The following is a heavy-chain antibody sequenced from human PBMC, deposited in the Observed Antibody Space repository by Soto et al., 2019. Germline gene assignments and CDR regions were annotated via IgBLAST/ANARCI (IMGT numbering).Heavy chain of an antibody. Sequence: GGSLRLSCAASGFTFSSYAMSWVRQAPGKGLEWVSAISGSGGSTYYADSVKGRFTISRDNSKNTLYLQMNSLRAEDTAVYYCAKGADPAYDILTGYGYWYFDLWGRGTLVTVSS. D-gene: IGHD3-9*01. V-gene: IGHV3-23*01. J-gene: IGHJ2*01. CDR3: AKGADPAYDILTGYGYWYFDL. CDR2: ISGSGGST. CDR1: GFTFSSYA.